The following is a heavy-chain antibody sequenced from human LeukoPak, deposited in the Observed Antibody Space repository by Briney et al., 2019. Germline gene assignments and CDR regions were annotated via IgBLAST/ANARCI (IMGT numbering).Heavy chain of an antibody. CDR3: ARGRPLDAFDI. V-gene: IGHV4-31*03. CDR2: IYYSGST. Sequence: SETLSLTCTVSGGSISSGSYYWSWIRQHPGKGLEWIGYIYYSGSTYYNPSLKSRVTISVDTSKNQFSLKLSSVTAADTAVYYCARGRPLDAFDIWGQGTTVTVSS. J-gene: IGHJ3*02. CDR1: GGSISSGSYY.